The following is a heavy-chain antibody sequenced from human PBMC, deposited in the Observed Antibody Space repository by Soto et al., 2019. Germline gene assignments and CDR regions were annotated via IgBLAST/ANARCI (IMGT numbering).Heavy chain of an antibody. CDR2: IFHDGTA. J-gene: IGHJ4*02. CDR3: ARLVYDTRLNYMYFDF. D-gene: IGHD2-8*01. V-gene: IGHV4-4*02. Sequence: QVKLQESGPGLATPSGTLSLTCAVSGVSISSGNWWTWGRQTPQGGLEYIGEIFHDGTANYYPSFERRVAISVDTSKNQFSLKLTSVTASDTAIYFCARLVYDTRLNYMYFDFWGQGALVTVSS. CDR1: GVSISSGNW.